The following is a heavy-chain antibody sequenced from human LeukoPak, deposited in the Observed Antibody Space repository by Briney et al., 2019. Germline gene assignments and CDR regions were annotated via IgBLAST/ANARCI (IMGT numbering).Heavy chain of an antibody. Sequence: PSETLSLTCTVSGGSISSYYWSWIRQPPGKGLEWIGYIYYSGSTNYNPSLKSRDTISVDTSKNQFSLKLSSVTAADTAVYYCARVHSYGYYYYYMDVWGKGTTVTISS. CDR2: IYYSGST. V-gene: IGHV4-59*01. J-gene: IGHJ6*03. CDR1: GGSISSYY. CDR3: ARVHSYGYYYYYMDV. D-gene: IGHD5-18*01.